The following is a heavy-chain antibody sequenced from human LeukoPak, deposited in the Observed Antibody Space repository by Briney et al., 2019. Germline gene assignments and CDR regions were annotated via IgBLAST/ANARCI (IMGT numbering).Heavy chain of an antibody. Sequence: SETLSLTCTVSGGSISSYYWSWIRQPPGKGLEWIGYIYYSGSTNYNPSLKSRVTISVDTSKNQLSLKLSSVTAADTAVYYCARAPIAGAAAGTVGRYFQHWGQGTLVTVSS. CDR1: GGSISSYY. D-gene: IGHD6-13*01. CDR2: IYYSGST. V-gene: IGHV4-59*12. J-gene: IGHJ1*01. CDR3: ARAPIAGAAAGTVGRYFQH.